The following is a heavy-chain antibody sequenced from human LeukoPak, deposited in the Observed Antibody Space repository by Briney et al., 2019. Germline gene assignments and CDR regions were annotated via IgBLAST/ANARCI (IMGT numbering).Heavy chain of an antibody. V-gene: IGHV3-74*01. D-gene: IGHD2-21*01. Sequence: PGESLRLFCAASGFGFSSHWMHWVRQAPGKGLVWVSRSNSDGSVRNYADSVEGRFIIYRDNAMNTLYVEMNNLADEDTDVHFCARDPSVNNAIVSNWFGHWGQGALVTVSS. J-gene: IGHJ5*02. CDR2: SNSDGSVR. CDR3: ARDPSVNNAIVSNWFGH. CDR1: GFGFSSHW.